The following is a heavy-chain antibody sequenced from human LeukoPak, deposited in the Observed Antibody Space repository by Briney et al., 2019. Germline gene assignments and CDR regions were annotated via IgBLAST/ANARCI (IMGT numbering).Heavy chain of an antibody. CDR1: GFTVSSNY. J-gene: IGHJ4*02. CDR3: ARGSLNYREDY. V-gene: IGHV3-53*01. CDR2: IYSGGST. Sequence: GGSLRLSCAASGFTVSSNYMSWVRQAPGKGLEWVSVIYSGGSTYYADSVKGRFTISRDNSKKTLYLQMNSLRAEDTAVYYCARGSLNYREDYWGQGTLVTVSS. D-gene: IGHD5-24*01.